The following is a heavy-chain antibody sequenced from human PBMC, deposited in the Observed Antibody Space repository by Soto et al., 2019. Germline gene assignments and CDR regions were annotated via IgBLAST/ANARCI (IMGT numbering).Heavy chain of an antibody. CDR1: GESFRGYY. Sequence: PSGTLSITCAGHGESFRGYYWSGIRPPPGKGLEWIGEINHSGSTNYNPSLKSRVTISVDTSKNQFSLKLSSVTAADTAVYYCARARAVAGSGGYYYYGMDVWGQGPKVTVSS. V-gene: IGHV4-34*01. CDR2: INHSGST. D-gene: IGHD6-19*01. J-gene: IGHJ6*02. CDR3: ARARAVAGSGGYYYYGMDV.